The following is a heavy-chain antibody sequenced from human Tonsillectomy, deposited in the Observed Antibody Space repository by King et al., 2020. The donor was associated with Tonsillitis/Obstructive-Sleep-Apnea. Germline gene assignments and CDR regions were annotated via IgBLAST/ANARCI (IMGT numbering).Heavy chain of an antibody. V-gene: IGHV3-9*01. D-gene: IGHD2-21*01. CDR3: AKDLIKAFSGTLGDAFDI. J-gene: IGHJ3*02. Sequence: QLVQSGGGLVQPGRSLRLSCAASGFTFYDYPMYWVRQGPGKGLEWVSGISWNSDSVGYADSVKGRFTISRDNAKNSLYLQMNSLRAEDTALYYCAKDLIKAFSGTLGDAFDIWGQGTMVTVSS. CDR1: GFTFYDYP. CDR2: ISWNSDSV.